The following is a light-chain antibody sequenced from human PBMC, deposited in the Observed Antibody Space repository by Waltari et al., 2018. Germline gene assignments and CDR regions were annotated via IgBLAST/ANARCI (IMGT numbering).Light chain of an antibody. CDR3: HSRDASGVAGS. Sequence: SSELTQDPAVSVAMGQTVRITCPAASLRSYYASWYQQRPGQAPILVIYDKNHRPSGVPDRFSGSSSHNTGSLTITGAQAEDEASYYCHSRDASGVAGSFGGGTKLTVL. CDR2: DKN. CDR1: SLRSYY. J-gene: IGLJ2*01. V-gene: IGLV3-19*01.